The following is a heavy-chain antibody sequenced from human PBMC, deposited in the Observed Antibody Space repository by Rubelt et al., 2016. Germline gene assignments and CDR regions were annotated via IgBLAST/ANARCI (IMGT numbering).Heavy chain of an antibody. V-gene: IGHV1-69*01. Sequence: QVQLVQSGAEAKKPGASVKVSCKASGYTFTSYYMHWVRQAPGQGLEWMGGIIPNFGTAKYAQKFQGRVTITADESTSTAYMEVTSRRSEDTAVYYCARGDYWGQGTLVIVSS. CDR1: GYTFTSYY. CDR3: ARGDY. J-gene: IGHJ4*02. CDR2: IIPNFGTA.